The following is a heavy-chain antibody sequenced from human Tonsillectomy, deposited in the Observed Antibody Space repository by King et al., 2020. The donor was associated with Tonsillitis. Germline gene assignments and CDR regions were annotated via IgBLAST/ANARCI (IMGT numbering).Heavy chain of an antibody. V-gene: IGHV3-30-3*01. CDR2: ISYDGSNK. CDR1: GFTFSSYA. Sequence: VQLVESGGGVVQPGRSLRLSCAASGFTFSSYAMHWVRQAPGKGLEWVAVISYDGSNKYYADSVKGRFTISRDNSKNTLYLQMNSLRAEDTAVYYCARERTGRVGTFDYWGQGTLVTVSS. D-gene: IGHD1-14*01. J-gene: IGHJ4*02. CDR3: ARERTGRVGTFDY.